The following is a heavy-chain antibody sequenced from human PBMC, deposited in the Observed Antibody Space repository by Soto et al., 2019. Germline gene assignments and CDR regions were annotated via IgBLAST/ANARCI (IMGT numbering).Heavy chain of an antibody. Sequence: GGSLRLSCSASGFIFSESTIYWVRQVPGKGLEAISAVSTSGRSTYYADSVKDRSTISRDNFKNTLFLQMGSLRPEDTAIYYCVKQAHGLDGVAFDYWGQGTQVTVSS. V-gene: IGHV3-64D*06. CDR1: GFIFSEST. CDR3: VKQAHGLDGVAFDY. CDR2: VSTSGRST. D-gene: IGHD2-15*01. J-gene: IGHJ4*02.